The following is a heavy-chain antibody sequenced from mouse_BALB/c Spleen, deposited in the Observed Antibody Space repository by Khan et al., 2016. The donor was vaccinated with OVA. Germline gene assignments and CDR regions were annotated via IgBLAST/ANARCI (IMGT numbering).Heavy chain of an antibody. V-gene: IGHV5-6*01. Sequence: EVELVESGGDLVEPGGSLKLSCAASGFTFSTYGMSWVRQTPDKRLEWVATISTGGHYTYYPDSVRGRFTISRDNAKNTLYLQMTSLKSEDTAMVYCASLAYYYDSEGFAYWGQGTLVTVSA. CDR2: ISTGGHYT. CDR1: GFTFSTYG. D-gene: IGHD1-1*01. J-gene: IGHJ3*01. CDR3: ASLAYYYDSEGFAY.